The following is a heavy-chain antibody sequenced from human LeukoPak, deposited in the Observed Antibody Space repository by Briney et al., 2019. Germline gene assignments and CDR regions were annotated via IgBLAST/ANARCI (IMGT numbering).Heavy chain of an antibody. D-gene: IGHD1-26*01. CDR1: GGTFSGYG. J-gene: IGHJ5*02. V-gene: IGHV1-69*13. Sequence: GASVKVSCKASGGTFSGYGISWVRQAPGQGLEWMGGIIPIFGTANYAQKFQGRVTITADESTSTAYMELSSLRSEDTAVYYCARGGGSGSYYVSWFDPWGQGTLVTVSS. CDR3: ARGGGSGSYYVSWFDP. CDR2: IIPIFGTA.